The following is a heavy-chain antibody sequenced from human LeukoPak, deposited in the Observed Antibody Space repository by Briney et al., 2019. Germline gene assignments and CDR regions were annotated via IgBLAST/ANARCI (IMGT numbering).Heavy chain of an antibody. CDR1: GGSISSYY. D-gene: IGHD3-10*01. V-gene: IGHV4-59*08. CDR3: ARHGTMVRGSFDY. J-gene: IGHJ4*02. Sequence: SETLSLTCTVSGGSISSYYWSWIRQPPGKGLEWIGYIYYSGSTISVDTSKNQFSLKLSSLTAADTAVYYCARHGTMVRGSFDYWGQGTLVTVSS. CDR2: IYYSGS.